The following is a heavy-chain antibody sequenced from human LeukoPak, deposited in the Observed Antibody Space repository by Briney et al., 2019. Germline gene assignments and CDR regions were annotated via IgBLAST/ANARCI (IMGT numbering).Heavy chain of an antibody. CDR1: GYTFSTYA. CDR3: AKAYRRLPDY. CDR2: ISGSGGST. V-gene: IGHV3-23*01. Sequence: GGSLRLSCTASGYTFSTYAMSWVRQAPGKGLEWVSAISGSGGSTYYADSVKGRFTISRDNSKNTLYLQMNSLRAEDTAVYYCAKAYRRLPDYWGQGTLVTVSS. D-gene: IGHD4-11*01. J-gene: IGHJ4*02.